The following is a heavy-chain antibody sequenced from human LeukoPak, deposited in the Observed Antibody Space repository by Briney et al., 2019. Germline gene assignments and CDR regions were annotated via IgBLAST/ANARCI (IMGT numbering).Heavy chain of an antibody. J-gene: IGHJ4*02. CDR3: ARVYGSGSRYFDY. D-gene: IGHD3-10*01. Sequence: SETLSLTCGVSGHSISSGYYWGWIRQPPGKGLDWIGTIYHSGSTFYNPSLKSRVTISVDTSKNQFSLKLSSVTAADTAVYYCARVYGSGSRYFDYWGQGTLVTASS. V-gene: IGHV4-38-2*01. CDR2: IYHSGST. CDR1: GHSISSGYY.